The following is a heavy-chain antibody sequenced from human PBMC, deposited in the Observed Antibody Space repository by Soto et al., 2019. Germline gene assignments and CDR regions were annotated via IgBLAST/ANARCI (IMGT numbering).Heavy chain of an antibody. CDR3: ARVGQSHFYDFWSGYEPTDY. CDR2: ISYDGRNK. V-gene: IGHV3-30*04. J-gene: IGHJ4*02. D-gene: IGHD3-3*01. CDR1: GFTFSSYA. Sequence: QVQLVESGGGVVQPGRSLRLSCAASGFTFSSYAMHWVRQAPGKGLEWVAVISYDGRNKYYADSVKGRFTISRDNSKNTLYLQMNSLRAEDTAVYYCARVGQSHFYDFWSGYEPTDYWGQGTLVTVSS.